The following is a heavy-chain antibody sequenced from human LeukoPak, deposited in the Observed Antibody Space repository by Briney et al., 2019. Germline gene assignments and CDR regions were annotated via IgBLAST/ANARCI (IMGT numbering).Heavy chain of an antibody. CDR1: GYTFTSYG. D-gene: IGHD4-11*01. CDR2: INPNSGGT. Sequence: ASVKVSCKASGYTFTSYGISWVRQAPGQGLEWMGWINPNSGGTNYAQMFQGRVTMTRDTSITTAYMELSRLRSDDTAVYYCARAWGYSNLYFDYWGQGALVTVSS. V-gene: IGHV1-2*02. CDR3: ARAWGYSNLYFDY. J-gene: IGHJ4*02.